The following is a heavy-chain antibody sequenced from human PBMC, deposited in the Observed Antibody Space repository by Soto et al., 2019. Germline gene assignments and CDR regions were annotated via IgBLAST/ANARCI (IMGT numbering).Heavy chain of an antibody. V-gene: IGHV5-10-1*01. CDR1: GYSFTSYW. J-gene: IGHJ6*02. D-gene: IGHD2-15*01. CDR3: ASWDIVVVVAATPGYYYGMDV. Sequence: PGESLKISCMGSGYSFTSYWISWVRQMPGKGLEWMGRIDPSDSYTNYSPSFQGHVTISADKSISTAYLQWSSLKASDTAMYYCASWDIVVVVAATPGYYYGMDVWGQGT. CDR2: IDPSDSYT.